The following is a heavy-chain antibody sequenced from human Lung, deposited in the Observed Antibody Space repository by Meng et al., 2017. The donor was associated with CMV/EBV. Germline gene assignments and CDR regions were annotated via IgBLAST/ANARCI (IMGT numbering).Heavy chain of an antibody. CDR3: ARDSGGAPYSGMDV. Sequence: LXCTVSGGSIRSTDYYWGWIRQPPGKGLEWIGNIFYTGNAYRNPSLKSRVTISVDTSKNHFSLKMSSVTAADTGVYYCARDSGGAPYSGMDVWGLGXTVTFSS. D-gene: IGHD3-10*01. CDR2: IFYTGNA. CDR1: GGSIRSTDYY. V-gene: IGHV4-39*07. J-gene: IGHJ6*02.